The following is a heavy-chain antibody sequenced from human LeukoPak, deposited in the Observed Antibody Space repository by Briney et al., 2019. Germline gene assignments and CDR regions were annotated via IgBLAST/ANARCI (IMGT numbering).Heavy chain of an antibody. Sequence: ASVKVSCKASGYTFTSYGISWERQAPGQGLEWMGWISAYNGNTNYAQKLQGRVTMTTDTSTSTAYMELRSLRSDDTAVYYCARVRGPRGYYYYMDVWGKGTTVTVSS. CDR2: ISAYNGNT. J-gene: IGHJ6*03. CDR3: ARVRGPRGYYYYMDV. V-gene: IGHV1-18*01. CDR1: GYTFTSYG.